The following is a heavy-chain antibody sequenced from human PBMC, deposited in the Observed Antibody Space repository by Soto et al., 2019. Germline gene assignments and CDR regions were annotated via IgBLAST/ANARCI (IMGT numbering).Heavy chain of an antibody. Sequence: QVQLVQSGAEVKKPGASVKVSCKASGYTFTRYTMHWVRQAPGQSLEWMGWVNAGNGNTKYSQKFQDRVTITMDTAASRAYMELSSLRSEDTAVYYCASQKGVGTTQLVYYGMDVWGQGTTVTVSS. CDR1: GYTFTRYT. J-gene: IGHJ6*02. D-gene: IGHD1-26*01. V-gene: IGHV1-3*01. CDR3: ASQKGVGTTQLVYYGMDV. CDR2: VNAGNGNT.